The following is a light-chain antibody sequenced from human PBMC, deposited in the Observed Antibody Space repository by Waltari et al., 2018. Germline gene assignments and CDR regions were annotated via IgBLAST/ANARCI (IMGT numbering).Light chain of an antibody. CDR3: SSYTSSSTWV. J-gene: IGLJ3*02. V-gene: IGLV2-14*01. Sequence: QSALTQPASVSGSPGQSLTISCTGTSSDVGGYNYVSWYQQHPGKAPKLMIYDVSKRPSGVSTRFSGSKSGYTASLTISGLQAEDEADYYCSSYTSSSTWVFGGGTKLTVL. CDR1: SSDVGGYNY. CDR2: DVS.